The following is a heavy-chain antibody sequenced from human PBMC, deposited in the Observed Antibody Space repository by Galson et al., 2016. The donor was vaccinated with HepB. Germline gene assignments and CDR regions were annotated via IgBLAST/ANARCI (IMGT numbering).Heavy chain of an antibody. CDR3: ARAPMTASRNAFDV. CDR1: GYTFTNYF. J-gene: IGHJ3*01. D-gene: IGHD3-22*01. CDR2: INGGSGNT. V-gene: IGHV1-3*01. Sequence: SVKVSCKASGYTFTNYFMHWVRQPHGQRLEWMGWINGGSGNTQYSQNFQGRVTITRDTAANTAYMELSSLTSEDTAVYYCARAPMTASRNAFDVWGEGTMVTVSS.